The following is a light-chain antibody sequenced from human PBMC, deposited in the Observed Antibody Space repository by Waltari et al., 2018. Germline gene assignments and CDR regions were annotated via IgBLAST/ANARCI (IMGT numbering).Light chain of an antibody. Sequence: EIVLTQSPGTLSLSPGERATLSCRASQGVGKYLAWYQQKPGQAPRLLIYETYRRATGTPDRFSGSGSGTDFSLTISRLEPEDFAVYYCQKYESLPATFGQGTTVEIK. CDR3: QKYESLPAT. V-gene: IGKV3-20*01. J-gene: IGKJ1*01. CDR2: ETY. CDR1: QGVGKY.